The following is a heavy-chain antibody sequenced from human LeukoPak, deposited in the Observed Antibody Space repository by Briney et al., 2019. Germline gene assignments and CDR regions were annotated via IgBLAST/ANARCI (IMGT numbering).Heavy chain of an antibody. J-gene: IGHJ4*02. CDR1: GYTLTELS. CDR3: ATDDWNSGSYYYPRRGFFFDY. D-gene: IGHD1-26*01. CDR2: FDPEDGET. V-gene: IGHV1-24*01. Sequence: ASVKVSCKVSGYTLTELSMHWVRQAPGKGLEWRGGFDPEDGETIYAQKFQGRVTMTEDTSTDTAYMELSSLRSEDTAVYYCATDDWNSGSYYYPRRGFFFDYWGQGTLVTVSS.